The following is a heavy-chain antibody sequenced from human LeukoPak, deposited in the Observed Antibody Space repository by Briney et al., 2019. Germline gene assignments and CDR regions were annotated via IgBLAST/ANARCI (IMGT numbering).Heavy chain of an antibody. CDR1: GYSYNSYW. Sequence: GESLQISCKGSGYSYNSYWIGWVRQMPGKGLEWMGIIYLADSDARYSPSFQGQVSFSADRSINTAYLQWSSLRASDTAMYYCARPKTETGYDAFDIWGQGTMVTVSS. D-gene: IGHD2-15*01. J-gene: IGHJ3*02. CDR2: IYLADSDA. CDR3: ARPKTETGYDAFDI. V-gene: IGHV5-51*01.